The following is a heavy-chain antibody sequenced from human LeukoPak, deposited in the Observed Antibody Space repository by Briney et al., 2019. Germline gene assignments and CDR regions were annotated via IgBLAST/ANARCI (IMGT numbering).Heavy chain of an antibody. CDR3: ARFLHGDSTKDAFDI. D-gene: IGHD4-17*01. Sequence: SVKVSCKASGGTFSSYAISWVRQAPGQGLEWMGGIIPIFGTANYAQKFQGRVTITTDESTSTAYMELNSLRSEDTAVYYCARFLHGDSTKDAFDIWGQGTMVTVSS. CDR1: GGTFSSYA. V-gene: IGHV1-69*05. CDR2: IIPIFGTA. J-gene: IGHJ3*02.